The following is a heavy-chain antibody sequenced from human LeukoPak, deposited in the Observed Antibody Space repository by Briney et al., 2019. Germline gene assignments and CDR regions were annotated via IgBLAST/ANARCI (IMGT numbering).Heavy chain of an antibody. CDR3: ARGTLAAKVDYFDY. V-gene: IGHV5-51*01. CDR2: IYPGDSDT. J-gene: IGHJ4*02. CDR1: GYSFTSYW. D-gene: IGHD2-15*01. Sequence: GESLKISCKGSGYSFTSYWIGWVRLMPGKGLEWMGIIYPGDSDTRYSPSFQGQVSISADKSISTAYLQWNSLKASDTAMYYCARGTLAAKVDYFDYWGQGTLVTVSS.